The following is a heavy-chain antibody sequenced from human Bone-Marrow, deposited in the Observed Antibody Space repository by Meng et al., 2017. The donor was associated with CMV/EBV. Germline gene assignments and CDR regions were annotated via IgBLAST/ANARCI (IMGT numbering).Heavy chain of an antibody. Sequence: ASVKVSCKASGYTFTGYYMHWVRQAPGQGLEWMGWINPNSGGTNYAQKFQGRVTMTRDTSISTAYMELSRLRSDDMAVYYCARAGGYYSRTSCYTPDYWVQGTLVPVPS. J-gene: IGHJ4*02. CDR1: GYTFTGYY. D-gene: IGHD2-2*02. CDR2: INPNSGGT. CDR3: ARAGGYYSRTSCYTPDY. V-gene: IGHV1-2*02.